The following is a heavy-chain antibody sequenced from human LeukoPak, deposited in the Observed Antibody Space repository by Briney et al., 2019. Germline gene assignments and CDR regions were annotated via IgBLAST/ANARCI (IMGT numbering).Heavy chain of an antibody. V-gene: IGHV4-34*01. J-gene: IGHJ4*02. CDR1: GGSFSGYY. Sequence: SETLSLTCAVYGGSFSGYYWSWIRQPPGKGLEWIGEINHSGSTNYNPSLKSRVTISVDTSKNQFSLKLSSVTAADTAVYYCARFNDFWSGYMEGHDYWGQGTLVTVSS. CDR3: ARFNDFWSGYMEGHDY. D-gene: IGHD3-3*01. CDR2: INHSGST.